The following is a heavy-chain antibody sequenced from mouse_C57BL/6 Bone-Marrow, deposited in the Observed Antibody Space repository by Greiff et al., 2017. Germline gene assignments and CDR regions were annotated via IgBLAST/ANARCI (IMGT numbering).Heavy chain of an antibody. Sequence: EVQLQQSGAELVRPGASVKLSCTASGFNIKDDYMHWVKQRPEQGLEWIGWIDSENGDTEYASKFQGKATITADTSSNTAYLQLSSLTSEDTAVYYCTTFYGSSYLRYFDVWGTGTTVTVSS. CDR3: TTFYGSSYLRYFDV. D-gene: IGHD1-1*01. CDR2: IDSENGDT. CDR1: GFNIKDDY. J-gene: IGHJ1*03. V-gene: IGHV14-4*01.